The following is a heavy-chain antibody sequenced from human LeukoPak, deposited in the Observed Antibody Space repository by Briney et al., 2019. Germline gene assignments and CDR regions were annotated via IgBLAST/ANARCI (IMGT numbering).Heavy chain of an antibody. CDR1: GXTFSSYS. Sequence: PGGSLRLSCAASGXTFSSYSMNWVRQAPGKGLEWVSSTSSSSSYIYYADSVKGRFTISRDNAKNSLYLQMNSLRAEDTAVYYSARAREGVVTLYYFDYWGQGTLVTVSS. V-gene: IGHV3-21*01. D-gene: IGHD4-23*01. CDR2: TSSSSSYI. CDR3: ARAREGVVTLYYFDY. J-gene: IGHJ4*02.